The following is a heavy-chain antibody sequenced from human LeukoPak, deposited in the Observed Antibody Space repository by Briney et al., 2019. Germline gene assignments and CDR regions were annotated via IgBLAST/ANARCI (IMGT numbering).Heavy chain of an antibody. CDR1: GFTLSDHY. CDR2: SRSKDKSYTT. CDR3: AADPGYQLLPRGYYYYYYMDV. Sequence: GGSLRLSCAVSGFTLSDHYMDWVRQAPGKGLEWVGRSRSKDKSYTTEYGASVKGRFIISREDSTNSLYLQMNSLKTEDTAVYYCAADPGYQLLPRGYYYYYYMDVWGKGTTVTVSS. J-gene: IGHJ6*03. V-gene: IGHV3-72*01. D-gene: IGHD2-2*01.